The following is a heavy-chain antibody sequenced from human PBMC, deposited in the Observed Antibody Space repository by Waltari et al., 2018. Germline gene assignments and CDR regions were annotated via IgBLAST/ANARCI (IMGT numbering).Heavy chain of an antibody. D-gene: IGHD6-19*01. CDR1: GFTFRQAW. CDR2: IKSKTDCGTT. CDR3: TTLGGVAGMGYYFDY. J-gene: IGHJ4*02. Sequence: EVQLVASGGGLVKPGGSLRLSCADSGFTFRQAWLNRVRQGPGKGLEWVGRIKSKTDCGTTDYAAPVKGRFTISRDDSKNTLYLQMNSLKTEDTAVYYCTTLGGVAGMGYYFDYWGQGTLVTVSS. V-gene: IGHV3-15*01.